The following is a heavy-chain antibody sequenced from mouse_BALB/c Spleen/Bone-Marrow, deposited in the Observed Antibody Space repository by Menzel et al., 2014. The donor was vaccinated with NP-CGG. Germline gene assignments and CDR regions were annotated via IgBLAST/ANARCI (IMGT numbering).Heavy chain of an antibody. CDR1: GFDFSRYW. J-gene: IGHJ4*01. CDR2: INPGSSTI. CDR3: ARQTGTGAMDY. D-gene: IGHD4-1*01. V-gene: IGHV4-2*02. Sequence: EVMLVESGGGLVQPGGSLNLSCAASGFDFSRYWMSWARRAPGKGQEWIGEINPGSSTINYTPSLKDKFITSRDNAKNTLYLQMSKVRSEDTALYYCARQTGTGAMDYWGQGTSVTVSS.